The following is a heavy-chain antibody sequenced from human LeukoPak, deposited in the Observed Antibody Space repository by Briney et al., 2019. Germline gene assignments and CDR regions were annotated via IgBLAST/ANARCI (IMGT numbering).Heavy chain of an antibody. CDR3: ARLVRGLYHFDY. CDR2: ISGSGGST. V-gene: IGHV3-23*01. J-gene: IGHJ4*02. CDR1: GFTFSSYG. Sequence: GGSLRLSCAASGFTFSSYGMSWVRQAPGKGLEWVSAISGSGGSTYYADSVKGRFTISRDNSKNTLYLQMNSLRAEDTAVYYCARLVRGLYHFDYWGQGTLVTVSS. D-gene: IGHD3-10*01.